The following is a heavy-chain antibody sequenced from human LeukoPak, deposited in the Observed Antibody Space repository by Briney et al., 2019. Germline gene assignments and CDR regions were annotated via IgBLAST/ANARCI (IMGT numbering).Heavy chain of an antibody. CDR3: ARSGSYYSFDY. CDR1: GFTFSSYA. Sequence: GGSLRLSCAASGFTFSSYAMHWVRQAPGKGLEWVAVISYDGSNKYYADSVKGRFTISRDNSKNTLYLQMNSLRAEDTVVYYCARSGSYYSFDYWGQGTLVTVSS. V-gene: IGHV3-30-3*01. CDR2: ISYDGSNK. D-gene: IGHD3-10*01. J-gene: IGHJ4*02.